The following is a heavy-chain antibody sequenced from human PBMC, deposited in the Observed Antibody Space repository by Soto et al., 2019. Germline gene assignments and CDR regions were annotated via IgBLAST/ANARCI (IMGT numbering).Heavy chain of an antibody. CDR3: AKDLGLLGYSSCFDY. Sequence: HPWGSLRLSGAASGFTFSSYGMHWVRQAPGKGLEWVAVISYDGSNKYYAAYVKGRFTISRDNSKNTLYLQMNSLRAEDTAVYYCAKDLGLLGYSSCFDYWGQGTLVTVS. D-gene: IGHD3-22*01. V-gene: IGHV3-30*18. CDR2: ISYDGSNK. CDR1: GFTFSSYG. J-gene: IGHJ4*02.